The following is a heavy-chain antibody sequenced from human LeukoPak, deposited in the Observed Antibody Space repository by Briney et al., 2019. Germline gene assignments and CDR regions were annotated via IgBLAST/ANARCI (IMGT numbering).Heavy chain of an antibody. Sequence: SETLSLTCTVSGGSISSSSYYWGWIRQPPGKGLEWIGSIYYSGSTYYNPSLKGRVTISVDTSKNQFSLKLSSVTAADTAVCYCARFSSITMVRGVIGYWGQGTLVTVSS. CDR2: IYYSGST. CDR3: ARFSSITMVRGVIGY. V-gene: IGHV4-39*01. D-gene: IGHD3-10*01. J-gene: IGHJ4*02. CDR1: GGSISSSSYY.